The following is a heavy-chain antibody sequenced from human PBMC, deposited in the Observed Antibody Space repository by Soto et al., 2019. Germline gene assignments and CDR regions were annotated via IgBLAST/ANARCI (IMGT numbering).Heavy chain of an antibody. CDR1: GWSFSDYY. CDR3: ARVRHTAATFRDYYYGMDV. V-gene: IGHV4-34*01. D-gene: IGHD6-13*01. CDR2: INHSGST. J-gene: IGHJ6*02. Sequence: SETLSLTCAVYGWSFSDYYWSWIRQPPGKGLEWIGEINHSGSTNYNPSLKSRVTVSVDTSKNQFSLKLSSVTAADTSVYYCARVRHTAATFRDYYYGMDVWGQETPVPVYS.